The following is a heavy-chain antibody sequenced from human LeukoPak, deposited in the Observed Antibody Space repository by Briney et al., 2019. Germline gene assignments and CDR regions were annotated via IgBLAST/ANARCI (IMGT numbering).Heavy chain of an antibody. CDR1: GFTFSDYA. V-gene: IGHV3-33*01. D-gene: IGHD1-26*01. Sequence: GGSLRLSCAASGFTFSDYAMHWVRQAPGKGLEWVAVIGYDGSNKYDADSVKGRFTISRDNSKNMMYLQMNSLRAEDTAVYYCGGVRIQHWGQGTLVTVSS. CDR3: GGVRIQH. J-gene: IGHJ1*01. CDR2: IGYDGSNK.